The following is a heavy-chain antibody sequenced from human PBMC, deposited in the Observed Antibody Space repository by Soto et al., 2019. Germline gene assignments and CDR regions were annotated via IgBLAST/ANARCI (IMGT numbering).Heavy chain of an antibody. CDR1: GGTFSSYA. V-gene: IGHV1-69*06. CDR3: ARDEYYDFWSGTEFDY. J-gene: IGHJ4*02. D-gene: IGHD3-3*01. Sequence: QVQLVQSGAEVKKPGSSVKVSCKASGGTFSSYAISWVRQAPGQRLEWMGGIIPIFGTANYTQKFQGRVTITADKSTSTAYMELSSLRSEDTAVYYCARDEYYDFWSGTEFDYWGQGTLVTVSS. CDR2: IIPIFGTA.